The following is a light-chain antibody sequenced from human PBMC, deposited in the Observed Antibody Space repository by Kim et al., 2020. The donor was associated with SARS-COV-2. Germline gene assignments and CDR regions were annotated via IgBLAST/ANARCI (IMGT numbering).Light chain of an antibody. Sequence: LGQTVRNTCQGDSLRSYYASWYQQKPGQAPVLVIYGKNNRPSGIPDRFSGSSSGNTASLTITGAQAEDEADYCCNSRDNSGNHLVVFGGGTQLTVL. CDR2: GKN. CDR3: NSRDNSGNHLVV. J-gene: IGLJ2*01. CDR1: SLRSYY. V-gene: IGLV3-19*01.